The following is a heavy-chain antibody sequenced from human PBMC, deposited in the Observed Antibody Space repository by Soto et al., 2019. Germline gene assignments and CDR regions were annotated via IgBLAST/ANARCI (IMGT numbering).Heavy chain of an antibody. Sequence: QVQLLESGGGVVKPGRSLRLSCAASGFTVSSYGMQWVRQAPGKGLEWVAGIWYDGSNKYYVDSVKGRFTISRDNSKNTRYLHMNRLRAEDTAVYYCAREYSSGWYGMDVWGQGTTVTVSS. CDR3: AREYSSGWYGMDV. D-gene: IGHD6-19*01. CDR2: IWYDGSNK. CDR1: GFTVSSYG. J-gene: IGHJ6*02. V-gene: IGHV3-33*01.